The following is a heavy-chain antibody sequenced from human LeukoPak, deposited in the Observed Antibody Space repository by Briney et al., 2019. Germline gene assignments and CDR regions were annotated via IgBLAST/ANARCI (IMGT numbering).Heavy chain of an antibody. D-gene: IGHD2-15*01. Sequence: GGSLRLSCAASGFTFSSYAMSWVRQAPGKGLEGVSAISGSGGSTYYADSVKGRFTISRDNSKNTLYLQMNSLRAEDTAVYYCAKDQNIVVVVAATPPDAFDIWGQGTMVTVSS. CDR1: GFTFSSYA. CDR3: AKDQNIVVVVAATPPDAFDI. V-gene: IGHV3-23*01. J-gene: IGHJ3*02. CDR2: ISGSGGST.